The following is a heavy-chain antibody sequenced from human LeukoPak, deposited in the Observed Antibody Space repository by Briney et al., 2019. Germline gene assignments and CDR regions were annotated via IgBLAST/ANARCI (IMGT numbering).Heavy chain of an antibody. CDR2: VSAEGDRR. CDR3: VRDFSGHYSFDH. Sequence: GGSLRLSCAASGFTFSHYAMHWVRRPPGKGLEWVTFVSAEGDRRYYADSVKGRFTISRDDSKSSLYLQMNGLRAEDTALYYCVRDFSGHYSFDHWGQGALVTVSS. V-gene: IGHV3-30*01. D-gene: IGHD4-17*01. J-gene: IGHJ4*02. CDR1: GFTFSHYA.